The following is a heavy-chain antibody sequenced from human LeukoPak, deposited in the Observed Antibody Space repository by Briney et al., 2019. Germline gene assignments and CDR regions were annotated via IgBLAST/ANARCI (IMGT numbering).Heavy chain of an antibody. CDR3: ARVVGAVADY. V-gene: IGHV4-59*01. CDR1: GGSISSYY. J-gene: IGHJ4*02. Sequence: PSETLSLTCTVSGGSISSYYWNWIRQPPGKGLEWIGYIYYTGSTNYNPSLKSRVTISVDTSKNQFSLKLSSVTAADTAVYYCARVVGAVADYWGQGTLVTVSS. D-gene: IGHD1-26*01. CDR2: IYYTGST.